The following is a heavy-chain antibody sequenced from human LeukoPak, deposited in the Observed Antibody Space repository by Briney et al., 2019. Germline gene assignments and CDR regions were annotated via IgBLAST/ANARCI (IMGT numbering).Heavy chain of an antibody. D-gene: IGHD3-9*01. CDR1: GYTFTSYD. J-gene: IGHJ6*03. CDR3: ARGIPPVADILTGYYRDYYYYMDV. V-gene: IGHV1-8*03. CDR2: MNPNSGNT. Sequence: GASVKVSCKASGYTFTSYDINWVRQATGQGLEWMGWMNPNSGNTGYAQKFQGRVTITRNTSISTAYMELSSLRSEDTAVYYCARGIPPVADILTGYYRDYYYYMDVWGKGTTVTVSS.